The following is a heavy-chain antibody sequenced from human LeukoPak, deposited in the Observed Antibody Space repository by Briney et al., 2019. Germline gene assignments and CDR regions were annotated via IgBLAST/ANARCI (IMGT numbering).Heavy chain of an antibody. CDR3: TSNNDAGY. CDR2: ISGDGSST. V-gene: IGHV3-74*01. Sequence: GGSLRLSCAASGFTFSRYLMHWVRQAPGKGLVWVSRISGDGSSTDYADSVKGRFTISRDNAKNTLYLQMNSLRAEDTAVYYCTSNNDAGYWGQGTQVTVSS. J-gene: IGHJ4*02. CDR1: GFTFSRYL. D-gene: IGHD1-1*01.